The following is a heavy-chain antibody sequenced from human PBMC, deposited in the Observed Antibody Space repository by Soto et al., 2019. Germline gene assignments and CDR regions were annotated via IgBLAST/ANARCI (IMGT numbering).Heavy chain of an antibody. J-gene: IGHJ4*02. CDR3: ARGRRITFGGVIVFDY. CDR1: GGSFSGYY. D-gene: IGHD3-16*02. CDR2: INHSGST. V-gene: IGHV4-34*01. Sequence: SETLSLTCAVYGGSFSGYYWSWIRQPPGKGLEWIGEINHSGSTNYNPSLKSRVTISVDTSKNQFSLKLSSVTAADTAVYYCARGRRITFGGVIVFDYWGQGTLVTVS.